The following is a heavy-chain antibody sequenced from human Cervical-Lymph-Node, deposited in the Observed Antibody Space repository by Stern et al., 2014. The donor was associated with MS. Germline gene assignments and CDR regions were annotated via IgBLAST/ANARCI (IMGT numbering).Heavy chain of an antibody. CDR1: TDTFSNID. CDR3: VRDQAGVAVY. CDR2: SILFFGTA. V-gene: IGHV1-69*01. D-gene: IGHD6-19*01. Sequence: QVKLVQSGAEVKKPGSSMKVYCKASTDTFSNIDISWVRQAPGPGLEWLGGSILFFGTANYARKVQDRLRITADVSTSTVTMELSSLRSEDTAVYYCVRDQAGVAVYWGQGSLVTVSS. J-gene: IGHJ4*02.